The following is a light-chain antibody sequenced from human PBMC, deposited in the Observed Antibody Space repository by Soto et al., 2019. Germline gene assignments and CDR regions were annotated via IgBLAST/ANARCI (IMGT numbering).Light chain of an antibody. J-gene: IGKJ1*01. CDR3: QQHNKWPPKT. CDR1: QSVSSN. Sequence: EILMTQSPATLSVSPGERATLSCRASQSVSSNLAWYQQKPGQAPRLLIYGASTRATGIPARFSGSGSGTEFTLTISSLQSEDFAIYYCQQHNKWPPKTFGQGTKVEIK. CDR2: GAS. V-gene: IGKV3-15*01.